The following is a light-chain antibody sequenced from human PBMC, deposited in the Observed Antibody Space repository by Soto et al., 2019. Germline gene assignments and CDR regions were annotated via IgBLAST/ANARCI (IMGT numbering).Light chain of an antibody. CDR1: SSNIGNNY. V-gene: IGLV1-47*01. CDR2: RNN. Sequence: QSVLTQPPSASGTPGQRVTISCSGSSSNIGNNYLYWYQQVPGTAPKLLIYRNNYRPSGVPDRFSGSKSGTFASLVISGLRSDDEADYYCAVWDDSLSAWEFGGGTKVTVL. CDR3: AVWDDSLSAWE. J-gene: IGLJ3*02.